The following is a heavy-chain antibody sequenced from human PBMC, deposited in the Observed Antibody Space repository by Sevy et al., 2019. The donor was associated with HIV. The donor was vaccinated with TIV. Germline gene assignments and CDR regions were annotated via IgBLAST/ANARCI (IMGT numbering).Heavy chain of an antibody. CDR3: ARDKEPYSGYGYFDY. CDR2: ISSSSSYI. CDR1: GFTFSSYS. J-gene: IGHJ4*02. D-gene: IGHD5-12*01. Sequence: GGSLRLSCAASGFTFSSYSMNWVRQAPGKGLEWVSSISSSSSYIYYADSVKGRFTISRDNAKNSLYLQMNSLRAEDTAVYYRARDKEPYSGYGYFDYWGQGTLVTVSS. V-gene: IGHV3-21*01.